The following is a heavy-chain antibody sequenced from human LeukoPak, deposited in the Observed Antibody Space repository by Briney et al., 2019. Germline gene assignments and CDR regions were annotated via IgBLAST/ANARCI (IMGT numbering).Heavy chain of an antibody. D-gene: IGHD2-15*01. CDR2: IYYSGST. CDR3: GRERIRSGSRVSNWFDP. Sequence: PSETMSLTCTVSSASISSYYWSWIRQPPGKGRGWIGYIYYSGSTNYNPSLKSRVTISVDTSKNQFSLKLSSVTAAEQDVYCCGRERIRSGSRVSNWFDPWRGGTVVTVSS. J-gene: IGHJ5*02. V-gene: IGHV4-59*01. CDR1: SASISSYY.